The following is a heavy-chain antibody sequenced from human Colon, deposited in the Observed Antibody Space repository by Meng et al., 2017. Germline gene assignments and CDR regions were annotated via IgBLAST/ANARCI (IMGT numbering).Heavy chain of an antibody. CDR3: ARNPVIPDARTFDF. D-gene: IGHD2-2*01. V-gene: IGHV4-30-4*01. Sequence: QVQLQESGPGLVKPSQTLSLTCTISNGSINSADYYWNWIRQPPRKGPEWLGYIHSSGNTYYTPSLKSRLAMSLDTSKNQFSLRLTSVTAADTAVYYCARNPVIPDARTFDFWGQGALVTVSS. CDR2: IHSSGNT. CDR1: NGSINSADYY. J-gene: IGHJ4*02.